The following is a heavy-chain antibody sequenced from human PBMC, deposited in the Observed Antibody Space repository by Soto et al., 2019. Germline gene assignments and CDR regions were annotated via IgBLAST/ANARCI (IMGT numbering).Heavy chain of an antibody. CDR1: GYTFTSYG. D-gene: IGHD3-22*01. V-gene: IGHV1-18*01. CDR2: INAYNGNT. Sequence: ASVKVSCKASGYTFTSYGISWVRQAPGQGLEWMGWINAYNGNTNYAQKLQGRVTMTTDTSTSTAYMELRSLRSDDTAVYYCARGGRHDSSGYYLPFSGMDVWGQGTTVTGSS. J-gene: IGHJ6*02. CDR3: ARGGRHDSSGYYLPFSGMDV.